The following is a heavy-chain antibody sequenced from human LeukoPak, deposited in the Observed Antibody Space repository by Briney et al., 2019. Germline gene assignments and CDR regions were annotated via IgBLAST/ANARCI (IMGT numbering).Heavy chain of an antibody. CDR1: GFTFSSYG. CDR2: IWYDGSNK. Sequence: GGSPRLSCAASGFTFSSYGMHWVRQAPGKGLEWVAVIWYDGSNKYYADSVKGRFTISRDNSKNTLYLQMNSLRAEDTAVYYCAKGSRSSEYKIRNYYYYMDVWGKGTPVTVSS. CDR3: AKGSRSSEYKIRNYYYYMDV. V-gene: IGHV3-33*06. J-gene: IGHJ6*03. D-gene: IGHD6-6*01.